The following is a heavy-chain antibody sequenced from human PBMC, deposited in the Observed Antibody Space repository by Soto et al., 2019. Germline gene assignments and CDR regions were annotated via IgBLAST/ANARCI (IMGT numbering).Heavy chain of an antibody. V-gene: IGHV4-31*03. D-gene: IGHD2-2*01. Sequence: SETLSLTCTVSGGSISSGGYYWSWIRQHPGKGLEWIGYIYYSGSTYYNPSLKSRVTISVDTSKNQFSLKLSSVTAADTAVYYCARNVVPAAIGYNWFDPWGQGTLVTVSS. CDR3: ARNVVPAAIGYNWFDP. J-gene: IGHJ5*02. CDR1: GGSISSGGYY. CDR2: IYYSGST.